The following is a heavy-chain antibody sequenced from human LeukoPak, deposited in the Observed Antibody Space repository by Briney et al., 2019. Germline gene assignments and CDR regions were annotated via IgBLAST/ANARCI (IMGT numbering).Heavy chain of an antibody. CDR2: IYPGDSDT. V-gene: IGHV5-51*01. J-gene: IGHJ4*02. Sequence: GESLKISCKASGYSVTSYWIGWVRQMPGKGLEWMGIIYPGDSDTKYSPSFQGQVTISADKSIRTAYLQWSSLKASDTAMYYCARLVASGCYHFYSWGQGTLVTVSS. CDR3: ARLVASGCYHFYS. CDR1: GYSVTSYW. D-gene: IGHD6-19*01.